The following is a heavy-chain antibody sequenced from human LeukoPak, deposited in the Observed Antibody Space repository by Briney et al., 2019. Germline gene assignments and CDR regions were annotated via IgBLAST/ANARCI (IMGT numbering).Heavy chain of an antibody. J-gene: IGHJ6*04. CDR2: ISSSGSTI. V-gene: IGHV3-48*04. CDR3: AELGITMIGGV. D-gene: IGHD3-10*02. CDR1: GFSFSVSW. Sequence: GGSLRLSCAASGFSFSVSWMSWVRHTPGKGLEWVSYISSSGSTIYYADSVKGRFTISRDNAKNSLYLQMNSLRAEDTAVYYCAELGITMIGGVWGKGTTVTISS.